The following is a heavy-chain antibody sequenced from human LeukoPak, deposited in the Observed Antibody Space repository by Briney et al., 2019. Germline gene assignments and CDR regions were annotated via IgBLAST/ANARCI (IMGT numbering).Heavy chain of an antibody. D-gene: IGHD5-12*01. CDR1: GYTLTELS. Sequence: ASVKVSYKVSGYTLTELSMHWVRQAPGKGLEWMGGFDPEDGETIYAQKFQGRATMTEDTSTDTAYMELSSLRSEDTAVYYCATRWISVATQPFDYWGQGTLVTVSS. V-gene: IGHV1-24*01. CDR3: ATRWISVATQPFDY. CDR2: FDPEDGET. J-gene: IGHJ4*02.